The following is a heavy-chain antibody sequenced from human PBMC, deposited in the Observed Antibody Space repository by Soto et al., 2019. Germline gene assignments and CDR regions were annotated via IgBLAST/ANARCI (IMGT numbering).Heavy chain of an antibody. V-gene: IGHV1-2*04. CDR1: GYTFTGYY. CDR2: INPNSGGT. D-gene: IGHD2-21*02. CDR3: ARERIVVVTAYYGMDV. Sequence: ASVKVSCKASGYTFTGYYMHWVRQAPGQGLEWMGWINPNSGGTNYAQKFQGWVTMTRDTSISTAYMELSRLRSDDTAVYYCARERIVVVTAYYGMDVWGQGTTVTVSS. J-gene: IGHJ6*02.